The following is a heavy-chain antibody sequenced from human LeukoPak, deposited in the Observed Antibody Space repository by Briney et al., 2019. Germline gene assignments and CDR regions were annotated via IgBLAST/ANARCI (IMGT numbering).Heavy chain of an antibody. CDR1: GFTFSSYE. Sequence: GRSLRLSCAASGFTFSSYEMNWVRQAPGRGLEWVSYISSSGSTIYYADSVKGRFTISRDNAKNSLYLQMNSLRAEDTAVYYCAELGITMIGGVWGKGTTVTISS. J-gene: IGHJ6*04. CDR3: AELGITMIGGV. V-gene: IGHV3-48*03. D-gene: IGHD3-10*02. CDR2: ISSSGSTI.